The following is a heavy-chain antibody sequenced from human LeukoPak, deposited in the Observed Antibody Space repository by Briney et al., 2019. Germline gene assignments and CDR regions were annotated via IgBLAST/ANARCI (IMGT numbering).Heavy chain of an antibody. CDR1: GYTFTGYY. CDR3: ARDSDGTGTGTQNAFDI. V-gene: IGHV1-2*04. D-gene: IGHD1-1*01. CDR2: INPNSGGT. Sequence: ASVKVSCKASGYTFTGYYMHWVRQAPGQGPEWMGWINPNSGGTNYAQKFQGWVTMTRDTSISTAYMELSRLRSDDTAVYYCARDSDGTGTGTQNAFDIWGQGTTVTVSS. J-gene: IGHJ3*02.